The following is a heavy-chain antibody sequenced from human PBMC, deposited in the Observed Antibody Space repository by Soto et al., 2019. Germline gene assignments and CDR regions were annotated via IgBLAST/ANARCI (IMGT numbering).Heavy chain of an antibody. CDR1: GQSFSGHS. J-gene: IGHJ4*02. D-gene: IGHD1-1*01. V-gene: IGHV4-34*01. CDR2: IKKSGST. Sequence: QVQLQQWGAGLVKPSETLSLSCAVYGQSFSGHSWAWIRQPPGKGLEWIGEIKKSGSTYYNPSLKSRVTISTDTSKNQFSLKLSSVSAADTAAYFCARGSGIVALPGELEDVNYDYWGQGTLVNVSS. CDR3: ARGSGIVALPGELEDVNYDY.